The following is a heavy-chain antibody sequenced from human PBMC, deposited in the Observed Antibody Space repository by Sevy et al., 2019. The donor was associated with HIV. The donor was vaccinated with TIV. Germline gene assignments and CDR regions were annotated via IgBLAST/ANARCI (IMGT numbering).Heavy chain of an antibody. CDR1: GGSISNYY. V-gene: IGHV4-59*01. CDR2: IYYSGGT. D-gene: IGHD1-26*01. CDR3: ARGNSGSYGWFDP. Sequence: SETLSLTCTVSGGSISNYYWNWIRQPPGKGLEWIGYIYYSGGTNYNPSLRSRVTMSADTSKNQFSLKLSFVTAADTAMYYCARGNSGSYGWFDPWGQGTLITVSS. J-gene: IGHJ5*02.